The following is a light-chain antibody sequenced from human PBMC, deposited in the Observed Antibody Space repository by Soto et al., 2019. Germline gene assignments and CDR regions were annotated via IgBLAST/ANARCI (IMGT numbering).Light chain of an antibody. V-gene: IGKV3-20*01. J-gene: IGKJ5*01. CDR2: GAS. CDR1: QSVSSSY. Sequence: EIVLTQSPRTLSLSPGERATLSCRASQSVSSSYLAWYQQKPGQAPRLLIYGASSRATGIPDRFSGSGSGTDFTLTISSLEPEDFAVYYCKQYGASPITFGQGTRLEIK. CDR3: KQYGASPIT.